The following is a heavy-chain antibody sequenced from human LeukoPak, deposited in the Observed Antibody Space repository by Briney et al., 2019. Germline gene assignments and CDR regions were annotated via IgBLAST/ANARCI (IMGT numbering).Heavy chain of an antibody. D-gene: IGHD2/OR15-2a*01. CDR1: GYTFTSYG. J-gene: IGHJ3*02. Sequence: EASVKVSCKASGYTFTSYGISWVRQAPGQGLEWMGWIGAQSGNTNYAQKFQGRLTMTTDTSTNTAYMELRSLTPGDTAMYYCARGLEYCTGTACYSVPFDMWGQGTTVTVSS. V-gene: IGHV1-18*01. CDR2: IGAQSGNT. CDR3: ARGLEYCTGTACYSVPFDM.